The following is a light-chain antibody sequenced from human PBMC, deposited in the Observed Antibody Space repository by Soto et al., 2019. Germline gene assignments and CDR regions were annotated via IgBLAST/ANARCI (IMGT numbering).Light chain of an antibody. J-gene: IGLJ1*01. Sequence: QSALTQPPSASGSPGQSVTISCSGTTSDIGAYNYVSWYQRQHPGKPPKLIIFEVSQRPSGVPDRFSGSKSGNTAYLTVSGLQAEDEADYSCSSHGGSNAFYVFGTGTKLTVL. CDR1: TSDIGAYNY. CDR3: SSHGGSNAFYV. V-gene: IGLV2-8*01. CDR2: EVS.